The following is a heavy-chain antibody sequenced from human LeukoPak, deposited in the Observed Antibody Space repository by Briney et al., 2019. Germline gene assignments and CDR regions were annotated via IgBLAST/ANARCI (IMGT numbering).Heavy chain of an antibody. CDR2: ISYDGSNE. V-gene: IGHV3-30*18. CDR1: GFTFSSYG. Sequence: GGSLRLSCAASGFTFSSYGMHWVRQAPGKGLEWVAIISYDGSNEYSADSVKGRFTISRDNSKNTVYLQMNSLRVEDTAIYYCAKGRGYCTGGSCYSDYWGQGTLVTVSS. D-gene: IGHD2-15*01. J-gene: IGHJ4*02. CDR3: AKGRGYCTGGSCYSDY.